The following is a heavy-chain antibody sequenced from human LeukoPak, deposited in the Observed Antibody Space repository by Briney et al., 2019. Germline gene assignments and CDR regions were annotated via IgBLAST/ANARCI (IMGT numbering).Heavy chain of an antibody. CDR2: VYYSGST. CDR1: GGSTRGSSDY. CDR3: ARNESVLGTTGLNDFFDD. Sequence: PSETLSLTCTVSGGSTRGSSDYWGWIRQSPGKGLEWIGSVYYSGSTYYNPSLKSRVSISVDTSKNQFHVRLTSVTAADTAVYYCARNESVLGTTGLNDFFDDWGQGTLVTVSS. J-gene: IGHJ4*02. D-gene: IGHD1-26*01. V-gene: IGHV4-39*01.